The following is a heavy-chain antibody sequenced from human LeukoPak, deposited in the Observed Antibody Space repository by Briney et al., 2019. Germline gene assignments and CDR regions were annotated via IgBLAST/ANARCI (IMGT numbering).Heavy chain of an antibody. D-gene: IGHD3-22*01. V-gene: IGHV3-30*18. J-gene: IGHJ4*02. CDR2: ISYDGSNK. Sequence: GSLRLSCAASGFTFSSYGMHWVRQAPGKGLEWVAVISYDGSNKYYADSVKGRFTISRDNSKNTLYLQMNSLRAEDTAVYYCAKGTYYDSSGYSDYWGQGTLVTVSS. CDR3: AKGTYYDSSGYSDY. CDR1: GFTFSSYG.